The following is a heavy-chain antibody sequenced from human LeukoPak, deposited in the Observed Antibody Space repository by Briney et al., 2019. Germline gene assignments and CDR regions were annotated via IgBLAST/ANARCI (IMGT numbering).Heavy chain of an antibody. D-gene: IGHD3-22*01. CDR2: VKKGGGST. Sequence: GGSLRLSCAASGFTFDDYGMSWVRHAPGKGLEWVSGVKKGGGSTGYADSVKGRFTISRDNAKNSLYLQMNSLRAEDTAVYYCARVKYYYDSSGSIPTYDYWDQGTLVTVST. J-gene: IGHJ4*02. CDR1: GFTFDDYG. V-gene: IGHV3-20*04. CDR3: ARVKYYYDSSGSIPTYDY.